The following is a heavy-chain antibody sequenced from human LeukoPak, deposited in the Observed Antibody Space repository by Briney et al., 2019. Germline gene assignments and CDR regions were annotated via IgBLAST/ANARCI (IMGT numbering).Heavy chain of an antibody. Sequence: SETLSLTCIVSGGSISSSSYYWGWIRQPPGKRLEWIGTIYYSGSTYYNPSLKSRVTISVDTSKNQFSLKLSSVTAADTAVYYCARRRGGLNWFDPWGQGTLVTVSS. CDR1: GGSISSSSYY. D-gene: IGHD2-15*01. V-gene: IGHV4-39*01. J-gene: IGHJ5*02. CDR2: IYYSGST. CDR3: ARRRGGLNWFDP.